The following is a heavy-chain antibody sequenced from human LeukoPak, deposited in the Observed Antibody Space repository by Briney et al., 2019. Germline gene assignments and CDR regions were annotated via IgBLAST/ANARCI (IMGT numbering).Heavy chain of an antibody. CDR1: GFTFSSYA. CDR2: ISGSGGST. D-gene: IGHD3-3*01. V-gene: IGHV3-23*01. CDR3: AKNVPYLWSGYLGYFDY. J-gene: IGHJ4*02. Sequence: GGSLRLSCAASGFTFSSYAMSWVRQAPGKGLEWVSAISGSGGSTYYADSVKGRFTISRDNSKNTLYLQMNSLRAEDTAVYYRAKNVPYLWSGYLGYFDYWGQGTLVTVSS.